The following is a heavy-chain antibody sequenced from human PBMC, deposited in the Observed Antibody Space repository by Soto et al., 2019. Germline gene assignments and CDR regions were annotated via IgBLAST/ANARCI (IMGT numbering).Heavy chain of an antibody. CDR1: GYSFTSYW. CDR3: ARHGILGSIAAVAAGMDV. Sequence: GESLKISCKGSGYSFTSYWIGWVRQMPGKGLEWMGIIYPGDSDTRYSPSFQGQVTISADKSISTAYLQWSSLKASDTAMYYCARHGILGSIAAVAAGMDVWGQGTTVTVSS. D-gene: IGHD6-13*01. J-gene: IGHJ6*02. CDR2: IYPGDSDT. V-gene: IGHV5-51*01.